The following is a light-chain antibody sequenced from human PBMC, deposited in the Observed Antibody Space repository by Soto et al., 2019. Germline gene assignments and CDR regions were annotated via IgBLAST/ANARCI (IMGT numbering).Light chain of an antibody. CDR1: QDITNY. CDR2: DAS. Sequence: DIQMTQSPSSLSASVGDRVTITCQASQDITNYLNWYQQKPGKAPKLLIYDASNLETGAPSRFSGSGSGTDFTLTISGLQPEDVATYYCQQYDNFSFTFGPGTKVEIK. V-gene: IGKV1-33*01. CDR3: QQYDNFSFT. J-gene: IGKJ2*01.